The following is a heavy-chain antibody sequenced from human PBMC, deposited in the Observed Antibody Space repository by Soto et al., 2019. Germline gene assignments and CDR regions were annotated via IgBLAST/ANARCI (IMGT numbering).Heavy chain of an antibody. CDR3: VSSWSHDAFDI. V-gene: IGHV3-20*01. Sequence: GGSLRLSCAASGFTFDDYGMSWVRQAPGKGLEWVSGINWNGGSTGYADSVKGRFTISRDNAKNSLYLQMNSLRAEDTALYHCVSSWSHDAFDIWGQGTMVTVSS. CDR2: INWNGGST. J-gene: IGHJ3*02. CDR1: GFTFDDYG. D-gene: IGHD6-13*01.